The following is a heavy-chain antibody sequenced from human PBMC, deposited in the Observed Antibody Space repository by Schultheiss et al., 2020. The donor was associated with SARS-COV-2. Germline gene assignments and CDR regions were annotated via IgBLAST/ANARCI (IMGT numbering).Heavy chain of an antibody. J-gene: IGHJ4*02. CDR3: ARVCSSTSCHDY. V-gene: IGHV1-2*02. Sequence: ASVKVSCKASGFTFTSSAMQWVRQARGQRLEWMGWINPNSGGTNYAQKFQGRVTMTRDTSISTAYMELSRLRSDDTAVYYCARVCSSTSCHDYWGQGTLVTVSS. D-gene: IGHD2-2*01. CDR2: INPNSGGT. CDR1: GFTFTSSA.